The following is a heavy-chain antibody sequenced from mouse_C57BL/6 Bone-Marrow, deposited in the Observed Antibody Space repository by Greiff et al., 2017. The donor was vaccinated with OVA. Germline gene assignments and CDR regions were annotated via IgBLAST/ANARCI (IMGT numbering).Heavy chain of an antibody. D-gene: IGHD2-10*02. V-gene: IGHV3-6*01. Sequence: EVKLQESGPGLVKPSQSLSLTCSVTGYSITSGYYWNWIRQFPGNKLEWMGYISYDGSNNYNPSLKNRISITRDTSKNQFFLKLNSVTTEDTATYYCARQRYGNSWFAYWGQGTLVTVSA. CDR1: GYSITSGYY. CDR3: ARQRYGNSWFAY. J-gene: IGHJ3*01. CDR2: ISYDGSN.